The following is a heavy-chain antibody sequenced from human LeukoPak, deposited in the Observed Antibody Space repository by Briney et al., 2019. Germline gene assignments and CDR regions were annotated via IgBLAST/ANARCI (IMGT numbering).Heavy chain of an antibody. CDR1: GGSISSYY. Sequence: SETLSLTCTVSGGSISSYYWSWIRRPAGKGLEWIGRIYTSGSTNYNPSLKSRVTMSVDTSKNQFSLKLSSVTAADTAVYYCARAGYYYDSSGYLDYWGQGTLVTVSS. CDR3: ARAGYYYDSSGYLDY. CDR2: IYTSGST. D-gene: IGHD3-22*01. V-gene: IGHV4-4*07. J-gene: IGHJ4*02.